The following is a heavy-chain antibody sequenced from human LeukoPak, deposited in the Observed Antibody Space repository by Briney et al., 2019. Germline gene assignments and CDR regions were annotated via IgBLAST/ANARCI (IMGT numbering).Heavy chain of an antibody. Sequence: SETLSLTCAVYGGSFSGYYWSWIRPPPGKGLAWIGEINHSGSTNYNPSLNSRVTISVDTSKNQYSLKLSSVTAADTAVYCCARAAYYYDSSYDYWGQGTLVTVSS. V-gene: IGHV4-34*01. CDR1: GGSFSGYY. CDR3: ARAAYYYDSSYDY. D-gene: IGHD3-22*01. J-gene: IGHJ4*02. CDR2: INHSGST.